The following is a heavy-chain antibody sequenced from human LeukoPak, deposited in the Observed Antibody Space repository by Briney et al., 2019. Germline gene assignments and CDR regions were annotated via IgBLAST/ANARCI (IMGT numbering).Heavy chain of an antibody. J-gene: IGHJ3*01. D-gene: IGHD1-26*01. CDR3: AKDIVVKGGLWDAFGS. CDR2: IIWNSNTF. V-gene: IGHV3-9*01. Sequence: RPGGSLRLSCAASGFNFDDYSMHWVRQVPGKGLEWVSGIIWNSNTFGYADSAKGRFTISRDNAKNSLYLQMNSLRVEDTALYYCAKDIVVKGGLWDAFGSWGQGTMVTVSS. CDR1: GFNFDDYS.